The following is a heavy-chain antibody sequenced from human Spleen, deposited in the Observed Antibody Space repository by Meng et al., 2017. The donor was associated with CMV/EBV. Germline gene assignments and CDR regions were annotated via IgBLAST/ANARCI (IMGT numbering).Heavy chain of an antibody. CDR1: GFTFSSYA. Sequence: GESLKISCAASGFTFSSYAMSWVRQAPGKGLEWVSAISGSGGSTYYAGSVKGRFTISRDNSKNTLYLQMNSLRAEDTALYYCAKKLAGPTYFFDYWGQGTLVTVSS. J-gene: IGHJ4*02. D-gene: IGHD6-19*01. V-gene: IGHV3-23*01. CDR3: AKKLAGPTYFFDY. CDR2: ISGSGGST.